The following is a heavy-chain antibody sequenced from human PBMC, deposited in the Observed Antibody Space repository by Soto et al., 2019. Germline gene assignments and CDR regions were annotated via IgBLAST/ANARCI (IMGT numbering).Heavy chain of an antibody. CDR3: AKIPIVVVVAATSGFDY. CDR1: GFTFSSYA. J-gene: IGHJ4*02. CDR2: ISGSGGST. D-gene: IGHD2-15*01. Sequence: EVQLLESGGGLVQPGGSLRLSCAASGFTFSSYAMSWVRQAPGKGLEWVSAISGSGGSTYYADSVKGRFTISRDNSKNTLYLQMNGMRAEDTAVYYCAKIPIVVVVAATSGFDYWGQGTLVTVSS. V-gene: IGHV3-23*01.